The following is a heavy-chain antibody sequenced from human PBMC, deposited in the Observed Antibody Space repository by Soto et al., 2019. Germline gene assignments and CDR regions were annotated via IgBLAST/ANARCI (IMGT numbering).Heavy chain of an antibody. CDR3: ASVNWNSREMDV. V-gene: IGHV4-39*01. J-gene: IGHJ6*02. D-gene: IGHD1-7*01. CDR1: GGSISSSSYY. Sequence: SETLSLTCTVSGGSISSSSYYWGWIRQPPGKGLEWIGSIYYSGSTYYNPSLKSRVTISVDTSKNQFSLKLSSVTAADTAVYYCASVNWNSREMDVWGQGTTVTVSS. CDR2: IYYSGST.